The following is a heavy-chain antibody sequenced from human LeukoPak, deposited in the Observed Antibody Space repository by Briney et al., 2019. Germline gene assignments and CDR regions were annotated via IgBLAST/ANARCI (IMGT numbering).Heavy chain of an antibody. J-gene: IGHJ4*02. CDR2: IYYSGST. CDR1: GGSISSGGYS. Sequence: PSQTLSLTCAVSGGSISSGGYSWSWIRQPPGKGLEWIGSIYYSGSTYYNPSLKSRVTISVDTSKNQFSLKLSSVTAADTAVYYCARRVQYSSGWYRYFDYWGQGTLVTVSS. CDR3: ARRVQYSSGWYRYFDY. D-gene: IGHD6-19*01. V-gene: IGHV4-30-2*03.